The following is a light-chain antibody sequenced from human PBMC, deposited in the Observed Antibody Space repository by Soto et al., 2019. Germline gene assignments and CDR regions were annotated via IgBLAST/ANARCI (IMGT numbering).Light chain of an antibody. CDR1: SSDVGGYNY. CDR3: SSYTSSSTLYV. Sequence: QSALTQPASVSGSPGQSITISCTGTSSDVGGYNYVSWYQQHPGKAPKLMIYDVSNRPSGVSNRVSGSKSGNTASLTISGIQAEDEADYYCSSYTSSSTLYVFGTGPKLTVL. V-gene: IGLV2-14*01. CDR2: DVS. J-gene: IGLJ1*01.